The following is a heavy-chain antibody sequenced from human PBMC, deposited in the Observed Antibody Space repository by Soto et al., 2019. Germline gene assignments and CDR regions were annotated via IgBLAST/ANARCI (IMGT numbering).Heavy chain of an antibody. CDR2: ISYDGSNK. CDR1: GFTFSSYA. J-gene: IGHJ6*02. CDR3: ARDGLPAYYGMDV. D-gene: IGHD2-21*01. Sequence: GGSLRLSCAASGFTFSSYAMHWVRQAPGKGLEWVAVISYDGSNKYYADSVKGRFTISRDNSKNTLYLQMNSLRAEDTAVYYCARDGLPAYYGMDVWGQGTTVTVSS. V-gene: IGHV3-30-3*01.